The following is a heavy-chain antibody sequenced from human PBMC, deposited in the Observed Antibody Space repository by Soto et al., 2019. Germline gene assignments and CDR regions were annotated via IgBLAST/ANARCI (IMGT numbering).Heavy chain of an antibody. CDR3: ARAWVVVTARDY. V-gene: IGHV1-3*05. D-gene: IGHD2-21*02. CDR2: INAGNGNT. J-gene: IGHJ4*02. CDR1: GYTFTSYA. Sequence: QVQLVQSGAEEKKPGASVKVSCKASGYTFTSYAMHWVRQAPGQRLEWMGWINAGNGNTKYSQKFQGRVTIARDTAARAGWGGRRRVRSEETAVYCGARAWVVVTARDYWGQGAL.